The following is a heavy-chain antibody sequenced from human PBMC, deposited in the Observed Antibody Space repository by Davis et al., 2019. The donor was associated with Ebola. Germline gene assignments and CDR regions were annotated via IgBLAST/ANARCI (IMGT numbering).Heavy chain of an antibody. V-gene: IGHV4-59*01. J-gene: IGHJ4*02. CDR3: ASLDYGDLSHDY. CDR1: GGSFSGYY. D-gene: IGHD4-17*01. Sequence: MPSETLSLTCAVYGGSFSGYYWSWIRQPPGKGLEWIGYIYYSGSTYYNPSLKSRVTISVDTSKNQFSLKLSSVTAADTAVYYCASLDYGDLSHDYWGQGTLVTVSS. CDR2: IYYSGST.